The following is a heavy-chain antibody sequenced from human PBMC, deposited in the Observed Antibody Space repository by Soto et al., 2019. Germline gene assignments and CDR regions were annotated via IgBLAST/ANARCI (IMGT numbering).Heavy chain of an antibody. Sequence: GGSLRLSCAASGFSFTYAWMTWVRQAPGKGLEWVGRIRSKSAGETREYAAPVKGRFTISRDDSKNTVYLEMSSLKIEDTAVYYCTTSGDWNRSGGQGTLVTVSS. D-gene: IGHD1-1*01. CDR1: GFSFTYAW. J-gene: IGHJ4*02. V-gene: IGHV3-15*01. CDR3: TTSGDWNRS. CDR2: IRSKSAGETR.